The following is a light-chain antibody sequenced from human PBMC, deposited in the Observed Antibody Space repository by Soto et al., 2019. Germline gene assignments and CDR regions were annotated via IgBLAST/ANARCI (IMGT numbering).Light chain of an antibody. Sequence: EIVMTQSPATLSVSPGEGASLSCRASQSVSSNYLAWYQQKPGQAPRLLIHGASSRATGIPDRFSGSGSGTDFTLTISRLEPEDFAVYYCQQYGSSPTFGQGTKVDIK. V-gene: IGKV3-20*01. CDR3: QQYGSSPT. CDR2: GAS. CDR1: QSVSSNY. J-gene: IGKJ1*01.